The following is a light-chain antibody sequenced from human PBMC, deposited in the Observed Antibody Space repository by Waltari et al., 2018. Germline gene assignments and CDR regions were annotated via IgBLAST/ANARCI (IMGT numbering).Light chain of an antibody. CDR3: LQDYNYPWT. CDR1: QGIRND. Sequence: AIRMTLSPSYLSASVGDRVTITCRGSQGIRNDLGWYQQKPGKAPKLLIYAASSLQSGVPSRFSGSGSGTDFTLTISSLQPEDFATYYCLQDYNYPWTFGQGTKVEIK. CDR2: AAS. J-gene: IGKJ1*01. V-gene: IGKV1-6*01.